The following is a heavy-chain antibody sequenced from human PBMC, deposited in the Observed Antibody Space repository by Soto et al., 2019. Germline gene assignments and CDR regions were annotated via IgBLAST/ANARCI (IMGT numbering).Heavy chain of an antibody. CDR1: GGSISSGGYY. D-gene: IGHD5-12*01. Sequence: SETLSLTCTVSGGSISSGGYYWSWIRQHPGKGLEWIGYIYYSGTTYYNPSLKSRVTISVDTSKNQFSLKLSSVTAADTAVYYCARDWTPDGYLEVAFDYWGQGTLVTVSS. J-gene: IGHJ4*02. CDR2: IYYSGTT. CDR3: ARDWTPDGYLEVAFDY. V-gene: IGHV4-31*03.